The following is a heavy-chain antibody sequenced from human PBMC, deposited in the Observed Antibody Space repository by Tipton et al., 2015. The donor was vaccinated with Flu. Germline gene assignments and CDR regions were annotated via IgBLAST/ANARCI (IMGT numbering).Heavy chain of an antibody. J-gene: IGHJ5*02. CDR2: MNPKSGNT. Sequence: QLVQSGAEVKKPGASVKVSCKASGYTFSRYDINWVRQATGQGLEWMGWMNPKSGNTAYAQKFQGRVTMTRNTSISTAYMELSSLRSEDTAVYYYARPYDRSEFDPSWLDPWGQGTLVTVSS. CDR3: ARPYDRSEFDPSWLDP. V-gene: IGHV1-8*01. CDR1: GYTFSRYD. D-gene: IGHD3-22*01.